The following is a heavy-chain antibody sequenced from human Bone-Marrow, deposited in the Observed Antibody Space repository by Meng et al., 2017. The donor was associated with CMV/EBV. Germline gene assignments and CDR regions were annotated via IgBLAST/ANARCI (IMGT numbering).Heavy chain of an antibody. J-gene: IGHJ6*02. CDR1: GFTFSSYS. V-gene: IGHV3-21*01. CDR2: ISSSSSYI. Sequence: GESLKISCAASGFTFSSYSMNWVRQAPGKGLGWVSFISSSSSYIYYADSVKGRFTISRDNAKNSLYLQMNSLRSEDTAVYFCARDLPVYYYYYGMDVWGQGTTVTISS. CDR3: ARDLPVYYYYYGMDV. D-gene: IGHD4-17*01.